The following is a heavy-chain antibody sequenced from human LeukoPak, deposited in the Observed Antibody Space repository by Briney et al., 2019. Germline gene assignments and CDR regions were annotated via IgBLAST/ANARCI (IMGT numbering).Heavy chain of an antibody. D-gene: IGHD6-13*01. CDR1: GYSISSGYY. Sequence: SETLSLTCAVSGYSISSGYYWGWIRQSPGKGLEWIGSIYHSGSTYYNPSLKSRVTISVDTSKNQFSLKLSSVTAADTAVYYCATLAAAGDFQHWGQGTLVTVSS. J-gene: IGHJ1*01. V-gene: IGHV4-38-2*01. CDR2: IYHSGST. CDR3: ATLAAAGDFQH.